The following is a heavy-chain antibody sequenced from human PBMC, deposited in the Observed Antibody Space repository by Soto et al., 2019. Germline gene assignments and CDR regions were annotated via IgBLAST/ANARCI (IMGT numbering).Heavy chain of an antibody. CDR1: GFTFSSYW. CDR2: IKQDGSEK. D-gene: IGHD3-16*01. Sequence: GGSLRLSCAASGFTFSSYWMSWVRQAPGKGLEWVANIKQDGSEKYYVDSVKGRFTISRDNAKNSLYLQMNSLRAEDTAVYYCARGLTWGPLYYYYYMDVWGKGTTVTVSS. V-gene: IGHV3-7*01. CDR3: ARGLTWGPLYYYYYMDV. J-gene: IGHJ6*03.